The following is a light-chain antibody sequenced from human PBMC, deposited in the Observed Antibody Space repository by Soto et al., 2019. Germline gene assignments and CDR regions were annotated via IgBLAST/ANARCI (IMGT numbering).Light chain of an antibody. CDR1: SSNIGAGYD. CDR3: QYYDSSLSRV. V-gene: IGLV1-40*01. CDR2: GNS. J-gene: IGLJ2*01. Sequence: QSVLTQPPSVSGAPGQRVTISCTGSSSNIGAGYDVHWYQQLPGTAPKLLIYGNSHRPSGVPDRFSGSKSGTSASLAITGLQAEDEAYYYCQYYDSSLSRVFGGGTKLTVL.